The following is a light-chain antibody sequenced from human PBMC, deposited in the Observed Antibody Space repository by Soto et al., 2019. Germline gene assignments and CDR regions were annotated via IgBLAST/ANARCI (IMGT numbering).Light chain of an antibody. V-gene: IGLV2-18*02. CDR3: NSYTSSNTYV. CDR1: SSDVGSYNR. CDR2: EVS. Sequence: QSALTQPPSVSGSPVHSGTITCTETSSDVGSYNRVSWYQQPPGTAPKLMIYEVSNRPSGVPDRFSGSKSGNTASLTISGLQPEDEADYYCNSYTSSNTYVFGTGTKVTVL. J-gene: IGLJ1*01.